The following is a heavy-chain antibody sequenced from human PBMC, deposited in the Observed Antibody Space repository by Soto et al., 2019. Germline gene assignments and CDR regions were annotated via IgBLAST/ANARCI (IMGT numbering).Heavy chain of an antibody. V-gene: IGHV4-31*02. CDR2: IYYSGST. CDR3: TTDHPYNYDSSCYDH. J-gene: IGHJ4*02. Sequence: HPGKGLEWIGYIYYSGSTYYNPSLKSRVTISVDTSKNQFSLKLSSVTAADTAVYYCTTDHPYNYDSSCYDHWGPGTLVTVSS. D-gene: IGHD3-22*01.